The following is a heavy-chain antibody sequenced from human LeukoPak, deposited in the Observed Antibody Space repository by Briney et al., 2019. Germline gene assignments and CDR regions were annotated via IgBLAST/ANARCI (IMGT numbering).Heavy chain of an antibody. D-gene: IGHD2-21*02. J-gene: IGHJ4*02. V-gene: IGHV4-34*01. CDR2: INHSGST. CDR1: GGSFSGYY. CDR3: ARRGGVTAVDY. Sequence: SETLSLTCAVYGGSFSGYYWSWIRQPPGKGLEWIGEINHSGSTNYNPSLKSRVTISVDTSKNQFSLKLGSVTAADTAVYYCARRGGVTAVDYWGQGTLVTVSS.